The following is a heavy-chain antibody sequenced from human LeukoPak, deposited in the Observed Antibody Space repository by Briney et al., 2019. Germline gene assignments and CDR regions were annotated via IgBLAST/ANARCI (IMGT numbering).Heavy chain of an antibody. CDR2: IYYSGSP. CDR1: GGSISSYY. D-gene: IGHD6-6*01. Sequence: SETLSLTCTVSGGSISSYYWSWIRQPPGRGREWIGYIYYSGSPNYNPSLKSRVTISVDTSKNQFSLKLSSVTAADTAVYYCARGVAARPNYWGQGTLVTVSS. V-gene: IGHV4-59*13. CDR3: ARGVAARPNY. J-gene: IGHJ4*02.